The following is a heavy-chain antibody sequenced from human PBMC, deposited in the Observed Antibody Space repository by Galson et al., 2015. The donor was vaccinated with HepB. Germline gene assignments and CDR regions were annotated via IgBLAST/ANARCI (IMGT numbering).Heavy chain of an antibody. CDR2: ISSNGGST. V-gene: IGHV3-64D*06. D-gene: IGHD1-26*01. J-gene: IGHJ2*01. CDR1: GFTFSSYA. CDR3: VKDQWELLFSWYFDL. Sequence: SLRLSCAASGFTFSSYAMHWVRQAPGKGLEYVSAISSNGGSTYYADSVKGRFTISRDNSKNTLYLQMSSLRAEDTAVYYCVKDQWELLFSWYFDLWGRGALVTVSS.